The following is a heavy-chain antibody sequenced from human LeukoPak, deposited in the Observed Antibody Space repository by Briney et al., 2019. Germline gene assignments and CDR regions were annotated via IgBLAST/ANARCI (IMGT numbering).Heavy chain of an antibody. CDR3: ARGGDYYYDSSGYAQ. D-gene: IGHD3-22*01. CDR2: ISSSSSTI. V-gene: IGHV3-48*01. Sequence: PGGSLRLSGAASGFTFSSYSLNWVRQAPGKGLEWVSYISSSSSTIYYADSVKGRFTISRDNAKNSLYLQMNSLRAEDTAVYYCARGGDYYYDSSGYAQWGQGTLVTVSS. J-gene: IGHJ4*02. CDR1: GFTFSSYS.